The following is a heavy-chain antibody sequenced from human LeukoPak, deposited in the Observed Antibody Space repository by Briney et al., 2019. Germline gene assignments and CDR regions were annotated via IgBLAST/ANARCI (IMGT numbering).Heavy chain of an antibody. V-gene: IGHV3-43D*03. CDR3: AKDMAAYYYASGNIDY. D-gene: IGHD3-10*01. CDR2: ISWDGGST. J-gene: IGHJ4*02. Sequence: GGSLRLSCAAAGFTFNDYAMHWVRQAPAKGLEGVSLISWDGGSTYYADSVKGRFTISRDNSKNSLYLQMNSLRAEDTALYYCAKDMAAYYYASGNIDYWGQGTLVTVSS. CDR1: GFTFNDYA.